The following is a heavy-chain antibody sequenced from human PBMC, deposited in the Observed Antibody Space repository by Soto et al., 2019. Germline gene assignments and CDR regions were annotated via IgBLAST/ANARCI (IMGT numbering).Heavy chain of an antibody. CDR3: ASSGVVVAAPPLPFDY. J-gene: IGHJ4*02. Sequence: SETLSLTCTVSGGSISSGGYYWSWIRQHPGKGLEWIGYIYYSGSTYYNPSLKSRVTISVDTSKNQFSLKLSSVTAADTAVYYCASSGVVVAAPPLPFDYWGQGTLVIVSS. V-gene: IGHV4-31*03. CDR1: GGSISSGGYY. CDR2: IYYSGST. D-gene: IGHD2-15*01.